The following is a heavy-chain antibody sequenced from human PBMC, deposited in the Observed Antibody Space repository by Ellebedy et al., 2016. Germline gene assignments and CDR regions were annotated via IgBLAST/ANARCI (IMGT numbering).Heavy chain of an antibody. J-gene: IGHJ3*02. D-gene: IGHD2-2*01. CDR2: INSDGSYT. V-gene: IGHV3-74*01. CDR3: ARVSVVAPAARAFDI. CDR1: GFTFSSYW. Sequence: GESLKISCAASGFTFSSYWMHWVRQAPGKGLVWVALINSDGSYTSYADSVKGRFTISRDNAKNTLYLQMNSLRAEDTAVYYCARVSVVAPAARAFDIWGQGTMVTVSS.